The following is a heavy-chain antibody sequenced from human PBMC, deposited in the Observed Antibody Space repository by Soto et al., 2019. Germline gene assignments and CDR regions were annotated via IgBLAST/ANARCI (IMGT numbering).Heavy chain of an antibody. D-gene: IGHD2-2*01. J-gene: IGHJ6*02. CDR3: ARFRDRRDIVVVPAAQPYGMDV. Sequence: ASVKVSCKASGGTFSSYAISLVRQAPGQGLEWMGGIIPIFGTANYAQKFQGRVTITADESTSTAYMELSSLRSEDTAVYYCARFRDRRDIVVVPAAQPYGMDVWGQGTTVTVSS. CDR2: IIPIFGTA. CDR1: GGTFSSYA. V-gene: IGHV1-69*13.